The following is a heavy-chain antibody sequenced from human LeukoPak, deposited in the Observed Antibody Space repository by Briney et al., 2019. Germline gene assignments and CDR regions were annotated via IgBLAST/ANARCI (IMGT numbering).Heavy chain of an antibody. CDR3: AKDRYTYGTEYFDY. CDR1: GFTFSTYG. Sequence: SGGSLRLSCAASGFTFSTYGMHWVRQAPGKGLEWVAVISYDGSNKHYADSVKGRFTISRDNSKNTVYLQMNSLRAEDTAVYYCAKDRYTYGTEYFDYWGQGTLVTVSS. V-gene: IGHV3-30*18. J-gene: IGHJ4*02. CDR2: ISYDGSNK. D-gene: IGHD5-18*01.